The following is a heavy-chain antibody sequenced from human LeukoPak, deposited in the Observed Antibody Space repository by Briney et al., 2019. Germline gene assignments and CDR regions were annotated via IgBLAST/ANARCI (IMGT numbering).Heavy chain of an antibody. D-gene: IGHD6-13*01. CDR1: GFTFSSYA. V-gene: IGHV3-30-3*01. Sequence: GGSLRLSCAASGFTFSSYAMHWVRQAPGKGLEWVAVISYDGSNKYYADSVKGRFTISRDNSKNMLYLQMNSLRAEDTAVYYCARAIPSSSVYYGMDVWGQGTTVTVSS. J-gene: IGHJ6*02. CDR3: ARAIPSSSVYYGMDV. CDR2: ISYDGSNK.